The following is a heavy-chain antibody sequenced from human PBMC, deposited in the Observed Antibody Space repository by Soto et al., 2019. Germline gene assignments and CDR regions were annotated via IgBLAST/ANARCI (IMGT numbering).Heavy chain of an antibody. J-gene: IGHJ5*02. D-gene: IGHD2-2*01. Sequence: QLQLQESGPGLVKPSETLSLTCTVSGGSISSSSYYWGWIRQPPGKGLEWIGSIYYSGSTYYNPSLKSRVTISVDTSKNQFSLKLSSVTAADTAVYYCARHWDIVVVPAATFDPWGQGTLVTVSS. CDR1: GGSISSSSYY. CDR3: ARHWDIVVVPAATFDP. CDR2: IYYSGST. V-gene: IGHV4-39*01.